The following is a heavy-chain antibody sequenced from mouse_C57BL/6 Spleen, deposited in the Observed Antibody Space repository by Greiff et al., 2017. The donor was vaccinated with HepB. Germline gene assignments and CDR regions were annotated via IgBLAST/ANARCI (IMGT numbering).Heavy chain of an antibody. CDR3: ANSYYGSSYWYFDV. CDR2: IYPGDGDT. CDR1: GYAFSSSW. J-gene: IGHJ1*03. V-gene: IGHV1-82*01. D-gene: IGHD1-1*01. Sequence: VQLQQSGPELVKPGASVKISCKASGYAFSSSWMNWVKQRPGKGLEWIGRIYPGDGDTNYNGKFKGKATLTADTSSSTAYMQLSSLTSEDSAVYFCANSYYGSSYWYFDVWCTGTTVTVSS.